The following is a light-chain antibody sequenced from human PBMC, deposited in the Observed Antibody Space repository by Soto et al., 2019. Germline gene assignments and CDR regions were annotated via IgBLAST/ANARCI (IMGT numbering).Light chain of an antibody. V-gene: IGKV1-33*01. J-gene: IGKJ4*01. CDR3: QQYDNLPLT. Sequence: DIQMTQSPSSLSASVGDRVTITCQVSQDISNYLNWYQQKPGKAPKLLIYDASNMERGVPSRFSGSGSGTDFTFTISSLQPEDIATYYCQQYDNLPLTFGGGTKVEI. CDR2: DAS. CDR1: QDISNY.